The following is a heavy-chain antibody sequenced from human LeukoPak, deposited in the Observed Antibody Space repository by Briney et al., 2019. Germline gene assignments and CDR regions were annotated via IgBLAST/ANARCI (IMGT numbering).Heavy chain of an antibody. CDR2: IYYSGST. V-gene: IGHV4-59*12. D-gene: IGHD3-9*01. J-gene: IGHJ5*02. Sequence: SETLSLTCTVSGGSISSYYWSWIRQPPGKGLEWIGYIYYSGSTNYNPSLKSRVTISVDTSKNQFSLKLSSVTAADTAVYYCARDGASYVLRYFDWPEGWFDPWGQGTLVTVSS. CDR3: ARDGASYVLRYFDWPEGWFDP. CDR1: GGSISSYY.